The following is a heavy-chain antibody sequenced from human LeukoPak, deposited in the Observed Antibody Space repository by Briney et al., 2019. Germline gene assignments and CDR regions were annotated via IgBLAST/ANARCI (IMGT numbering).Heavy chain of an antibody. CDR1: GFTFSIYS. J-gene: IGHJ4*02. Sequence: GGSLRLSCEASGFTFSIYSISWFRQAPRKGLEWVSAISGSGGSTYYADSVKGRFTISRDNSKNTLYLQMNSLRAEDTDVYYCAKEKWEPPRYFDYWGQGTLVTVSS. D-gene: IGHD1-26*01. CDR2: ISGSGGST. V-gene: IGHV3-23*01. CDR3: AKEKWEPPRYFDY.